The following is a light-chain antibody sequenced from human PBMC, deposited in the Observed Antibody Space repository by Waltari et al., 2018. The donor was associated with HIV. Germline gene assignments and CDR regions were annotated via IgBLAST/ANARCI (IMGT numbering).Light chain of an antibody. CDR1: QGISTY. CDR3: QQLNSYTQIT. V-gene: IGKV1-9*01. CDR2: AAS. J-gene: IGKJ4*01. Sequence: DIQLTQSPSFLSASVGDSVTITCRASQGISTYLAWYQQNPGKAPKLLIYAASTLQSGVPSRFSGSGSGTEFTLTIGGLQPEDFATYYCQQLNSYTQITFGGGTKVEIK.